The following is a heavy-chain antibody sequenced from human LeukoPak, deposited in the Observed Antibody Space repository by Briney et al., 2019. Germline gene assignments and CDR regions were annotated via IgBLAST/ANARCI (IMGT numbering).Heavy chain of an antibody. J-gene: IGHJ4*02. CDR2: IDPSDSYT. Sequence: PGESLRISCKGSGYSFTSYWISWVRQMPGKGLEWMGRIDPSDSYTNYSPSFQGHVTISADKSISTAYLQWSSLKASDTAMYYCASHPRYSGYDGPLDFDYWGQGTLVTVSS. CDR3: ASHPRYSGYDGPLDFDY. CDR1: GYSFTSYW. V-gene: IGHV5-10-1*01. D-gene: IGHD5-12*01.